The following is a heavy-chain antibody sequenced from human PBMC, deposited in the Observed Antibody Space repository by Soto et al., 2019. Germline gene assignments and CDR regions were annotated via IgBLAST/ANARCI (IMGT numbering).Heavy chain of an antibody. D-gene: IGHD1-26*01. V-gene: IGHV5-10-1*01. CDR2: IDPSDSYT. CDR3: ARNLASGSSSDY. Sequence: GESLKISCKGSGYSFTSYWISWVRQMPGKGLEWMGRIDPSDSYTNYSSSFQGHVTISADKSISTAYLQWSSLKASDTAMYYCARNLASGSSSDYWGQGTLVTVSS. CDR1: GYSFTSYW. J-gene: IGHJ4*02.